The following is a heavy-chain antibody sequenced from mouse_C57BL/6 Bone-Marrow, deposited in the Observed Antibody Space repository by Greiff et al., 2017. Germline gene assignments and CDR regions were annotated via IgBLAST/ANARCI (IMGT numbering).Heavy chain of an antibody. D-gene: IGHD1-1*02. J-gene: IGHJ3*01. V-gene: IGHV1-39*01. Sequence: VQLQQSGPELVKPGASVKISCKASGYSFTDYNMNWVKQSNGKSLEWIGVINPNYGTTSYNQKFKGKDTLTVDQSSSTAYMQLNSLTSEDSAVDYCARSNYCGGAWFADWGQGTLVTVSA. CDR1: GYSFTDYN. CDR3: ARSNYCGGAWFAD. CDR2: INPNYGTT.